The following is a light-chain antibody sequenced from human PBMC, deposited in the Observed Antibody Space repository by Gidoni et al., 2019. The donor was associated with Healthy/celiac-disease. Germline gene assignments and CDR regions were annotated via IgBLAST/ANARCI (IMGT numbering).Light chain of an antibody. CDR3: QQRSNWPPIT. Sequence: EIVLTQSPATLSLSPGERATLSCRASQSVSSYLAWYQLKPGQAPRLLIYDASNRATGIPARFSASGSGTDFTLTISSLEPEDFAVYYCQQRSNWPPITFGQGTRLEIK. J-gene: IGKJ5*01. CDR2: DAS. CDR1: QSVSSY. V-gene: IGKV3-11*01.